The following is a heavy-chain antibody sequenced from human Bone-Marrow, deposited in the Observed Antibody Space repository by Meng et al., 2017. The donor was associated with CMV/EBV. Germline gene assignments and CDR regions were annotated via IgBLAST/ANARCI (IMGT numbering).Heavy chain of an antibody. CDR2: IRYDGSTT. D-gene: IGHD1-26*01. CDR3: ARDKWEMYLDY. V-gene: IGHV3-74*03. Sequence: GGSLRLFCAASGFTFDDYAMHWVRQGPGEGLAWVPQIRYDGSTTKYADSVKGRFTISRDNAKNTLHLQMNSLRAEDTAVYYCARDKWEMYLDYWGQGALVTVSS. J-gene: IGHJ4*02. CDR1: GFTFDDYA.